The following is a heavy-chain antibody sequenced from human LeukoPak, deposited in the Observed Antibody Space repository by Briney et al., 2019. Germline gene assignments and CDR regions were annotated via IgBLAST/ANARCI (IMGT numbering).Heavy chain of an antibody. V-gene: IGHV3-7*03. CDR3: AKIGVAYSGYVDY. J-gene: IGHJ4*02. Sequence: GGSLRLSCAASGFTFSSYWMSWVRQAPGKGLEWVANIKKDGSEKYYVDSVKGRFTISRDNAKTSLYLQMNSLRAEDTAVYYCAKIGVAYSGYVDYWGQGTLVTVSS. CDR1: GFTFSSYW. CDR2: IKKDGSEK. D-gene: IGHD5-12*01.